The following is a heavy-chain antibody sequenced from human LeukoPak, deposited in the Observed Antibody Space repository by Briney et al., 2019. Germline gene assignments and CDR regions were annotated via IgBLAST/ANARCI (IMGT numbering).Heavy chain of an antibody. D-gene: IGHD3-10*01. CDR3: ARDGSYYDSGSYYGWFDP. CDR2: IYTSGST. V-gene: IGHV4-61*02. CDR1: GGSISSGSYY. Sequence: PSETLSLTCTVSGGSISSGSYYWSWIRQPAGKGLEWIGRIYTSGSTNYNPSLKSRVTISGDTSENQFSLKLSSVTAADTAVYYCARDGSYYDSGSYYGWFDPWGQGTLVTVSS. J-gene: IGHJ5*02.